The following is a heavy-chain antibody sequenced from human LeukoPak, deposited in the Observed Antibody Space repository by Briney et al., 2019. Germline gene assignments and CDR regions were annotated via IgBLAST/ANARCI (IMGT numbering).Heavy chain of an antibody. Sequence: ASVKVSCKVSGHTLSDLTVHWVRQAPGSGPEGMGGFAPEIGERVYAQKFQGSVTLNEDTSTDPAYMDLSSLSSEDTAVYYCATWVGTLRGGYFVYWGHGTLVTVSS. J-gene: IGHJ4*01. CDR2: FAPEIGER. CDR1: GHTLSDLT. D-gene: IGHD4-23*01. CDR3: ATWVGTLRGGYFVY. V-gene: IGHV1-24*01.